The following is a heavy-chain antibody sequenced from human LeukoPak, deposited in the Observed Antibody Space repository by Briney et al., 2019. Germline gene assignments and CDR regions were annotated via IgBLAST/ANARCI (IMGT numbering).Heavy chain of an antibody. J-gene: IGHJ4*02. D-gene: IGHD2-15*01. CDR3: TRVHCSGGSCYSHFDY. V-gene: IGHV3-23*01. CDR1: GFTFSSYG. CDR2: ISGSGGST. Sequence: GGSLRLSCAASGFTFSSYGMSWVRQAPGKGLEWVSAISGSGGSTYYADSVKGRFTISRDNSKNKLYLQMNSLKTEDTAVYYCTRVHCSGGSCYSHFDYWGQGTLVTVSS.